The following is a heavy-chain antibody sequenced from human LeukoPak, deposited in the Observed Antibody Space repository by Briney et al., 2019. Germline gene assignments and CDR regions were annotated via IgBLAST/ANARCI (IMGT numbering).Heavy chain of an antibody. Sequence: SETLSLTCTVSGGSVSSSDYYWGWIRQPPGKGLEWIGSSNYRGTTYYNPSLKSRVTISVDTSKNQFSLNVNSVTAADTAIYYCARGGYYGSGNDFRFDPWGQGTLVTVSS. V-gene: IGHV4-39*07. CDR2: SNYRGTT. CDR1: GGSVSSSDYY. CDR3: ARGGYYGSGNDFRFDP. J-gene: IGHJ5*02. D-gene: IGHD3-10*01.